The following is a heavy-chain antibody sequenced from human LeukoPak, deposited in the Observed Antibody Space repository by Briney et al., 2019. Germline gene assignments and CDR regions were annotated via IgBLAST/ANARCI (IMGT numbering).Heavy chain of an antibody. Sequence: GGSLGLSCAASGFTFSDYAISGVRQAPGKGLEWVAGISGSGDSTYYAESVKGRFTISRDNPENTLFLQMNSLRAEDTAVYYCAKDHGRWGQGTLVTVSS. J-gene: IGHJ4*02. CDR2: ISGSGDST. D-gene: IGHD3/OR15-3a*01. V-gene: IGHV3-23*01. CDR3: AKDHGR. CDR1: GFTFSDYA.